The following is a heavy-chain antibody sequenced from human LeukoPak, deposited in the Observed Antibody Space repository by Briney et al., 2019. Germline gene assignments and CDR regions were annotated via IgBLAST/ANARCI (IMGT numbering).Heavy chain of an antibody. CDR2: ISYDGSNK. V-gene: IGHV3-30*04. D-gene: IGHD5-24*01. J-gene: IGHJ4*02. CDR3: ARPNSRDGYNPYKY. Sequence: GRSLRLSCAASGFTFSSYAMHWVRQAPGKGLEWVAVISYDGSNKYFADSVKGRFTISRDNSKNTLYLQMNSPRAEDTAVYYCARPNSRDGYNPYKYWGQGTQVTVSS. CDR1: GFTFSSYA.